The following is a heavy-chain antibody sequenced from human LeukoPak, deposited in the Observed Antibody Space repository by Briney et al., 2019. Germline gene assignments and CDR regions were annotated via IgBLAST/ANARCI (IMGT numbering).Heavy chain of an antibody. D-gene: IGHD2-15*01. CDR3: ARRRRGAATFYMDV. CDR1: GFTFSSYW. CDR2: IKQDGSEK. J-gene: IGHJ6*03. Sequence: GGSLRLSCAASGFTFSSYWMSWVRQAPGKGLEWVANIKQDGSEKYYVDSVKGRFTISRDNAKNSLYLQMNSLRAEDTAVYYCARRRRGAATFYMDVWGKGTTVTISS. V-gene: IGHV3-7*01.